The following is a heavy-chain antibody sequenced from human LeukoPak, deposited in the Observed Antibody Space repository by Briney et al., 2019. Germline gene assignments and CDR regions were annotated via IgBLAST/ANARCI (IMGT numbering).Heavy chain of an antibody. D-gene: IGHD4-11*01. CDR3: ARPSNDDYYYYMDV. Sequence: SETLSLTCTVSGGSISSYYWSWIRQPPGKGLEWIGEINHSGSTNYNPSLKSRVTISVDTSKNQFSLKLSSVTAADTAVYYCARPSNDDYYYYMDVWGKGTTVTVSS. CDR2: INHSGST. V-gene: IGHV4-34*01. J-gene: IGHJ6*03. CDR1: GGSISSYY.